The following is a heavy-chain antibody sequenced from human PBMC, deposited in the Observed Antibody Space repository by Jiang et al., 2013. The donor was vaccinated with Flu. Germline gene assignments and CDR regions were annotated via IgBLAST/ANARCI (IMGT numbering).Heavy chain of an antibody. V-gene: IGHV4-61*07. Sequence: EWIGYIYYSGSTNYNPSLKSRVTISVDTSKNQFSLKLSSVTAADTAVYYCARLKELRYFDWFQFYGMDVWGQGTTVTVSS. D-gene: IGHD3-9*01. J-gene: IGHJ6*02. CDR2: IYYSGST. CDR3: ARLKELRYFDWFQFYGMDV.